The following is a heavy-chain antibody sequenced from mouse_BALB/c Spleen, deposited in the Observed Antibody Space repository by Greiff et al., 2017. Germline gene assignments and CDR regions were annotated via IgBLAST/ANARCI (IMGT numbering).Heavy chain of an antibody. J-gene: IGHJ2*01. CDR2: ISCYNGAT. V-gene: IGHV1S34*01. CDR1: GYSFTGYY. CDR3: ARQGNYGGVGNYYDY. Sequence: LVKTGASVKISCKASGYSFTGYYMHWVKQSHGKSLEWIGYISCYNGATSYNQKFKGKATFTVDTSSSTAYMQFNSLTSEDSAVYYGARQGNYGGVGNYYDYWGQGTTLTVSS. D-gene: IGHD2-1*01.